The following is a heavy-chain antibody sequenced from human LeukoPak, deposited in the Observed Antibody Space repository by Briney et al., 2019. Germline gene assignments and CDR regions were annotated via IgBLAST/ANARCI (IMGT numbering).Heavy chain of an antibody. J-gene: IGHJ3*02. CDR2: INPNSGGT. Sequence: AAVKVSYKASGYTFTDYYMHWVRPAPGQGLEWMGWINPNSGGTNYEQKFQGRVTLTRDTSISTAYMELSRLRSDDTAVYYCARPIADAFDIWGQGTMVTLTS. D-gene: IGHD6-13*01. CDR1: GYTFTDYY. CDR3: ARPIADAFDI. V-gene: IGHV1-2*02.